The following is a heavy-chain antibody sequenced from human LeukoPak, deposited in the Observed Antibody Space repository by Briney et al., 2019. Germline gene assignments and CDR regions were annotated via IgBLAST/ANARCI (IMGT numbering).Heavy chain of an antibody. V-gene: IGHV1-24*01. CDR2: FDPEDGEA. CDR1: GHTLTELT. D-gene: IGHD6-19*01. Sequence: ASVKVSCKVAGHTLTELTMHWVRQAPGKGLEWMRGFDPEDGEAIYSQKFQGRVTMTDDTSTGTTYMKLSNLRSEDTAVYYCATGPAWLARKFAYWGQGTLVTVSS. CDR3: ATGPAWLARKFAY. J-gene: IGHJ4*02.